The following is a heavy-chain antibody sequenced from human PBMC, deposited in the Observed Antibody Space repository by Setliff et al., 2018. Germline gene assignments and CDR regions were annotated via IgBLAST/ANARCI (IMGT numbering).Heavy chain of an antibody. V-gene: IGHV3-7*01. CDR2: IKQDGSER. CDR3: ARGAHAYGY. Sequence: GGSLRLSCEASGFTFTSYWMTWVRQAPGKGLEWVANIKQDGSERHYVDSVKGRFTISRDNAKNSLYLQITSLRAEDTAVYYCARGAHAYGYWGQGTLVTVSS. J-gene: IGHJ4*02. CDR1: GFTFTSYW. D-gene: IGHD5-18*01.